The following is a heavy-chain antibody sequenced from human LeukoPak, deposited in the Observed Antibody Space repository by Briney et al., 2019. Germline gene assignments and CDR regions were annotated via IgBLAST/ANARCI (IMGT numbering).Heavy chain of an antibody. CDR1: GGSFSGYY. CDR2: INHSGST. D-gene: IGHD6-19*01. Sequence: SETLSLTCAVYGGSFSGYYWSWIRQPPGKGLEWSGEINHSGSTNYNPSLKSRVTISVDTSKNQFSLKLSSVTAADTAVYYCARGHGSGWSGWYFDLWGRGTQVTVSS. J-gene: IGHJ2*01. CDR3: ARGHGSGWSGWYFDL. V-gene: IGHV4-34*01.